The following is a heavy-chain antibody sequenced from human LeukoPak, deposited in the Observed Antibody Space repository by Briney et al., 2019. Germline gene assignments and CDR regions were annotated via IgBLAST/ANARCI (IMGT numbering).Heavy chain of an antibody. D-gene: IGHD3-3*01. V-gene: IGHV3-53*01. CDR3: ARRLAGGFLEWLSYFDY. Sequence: GGSLRLSCAASGFTVSSNYMSWVRQAPGKGLEWVSVIYSGGSTYYADSVKGRFTISRDNAKNSLYLQMNSLRAEDTAVYYCARRLAGGFLEWLSYFDYWGQGTLVTVSS. CDR1: GFTVSSNY. CDR2: IYSGGST. J-gene: IGHJ4*02.